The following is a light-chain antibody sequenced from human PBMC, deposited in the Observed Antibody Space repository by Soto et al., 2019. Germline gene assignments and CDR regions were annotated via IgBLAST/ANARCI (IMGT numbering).Light chain of an antibody. CDR2: DVT. V-gene: IGLV2-14*01. Sequence: QSALTQPASVSGSPGQSITISCTGTSSDVGGYKYVSWFQQLPGKAPKLMIYDVTNRPSGVSNRFSGSKSGNTASLIISGLQAEDEADYYCSSYTRSSTVVFGGGTKVTVL. CDR1: SSDVGGYKY. CDR3: SSYTRSSTVV. J-gene: IGLJ2*01.